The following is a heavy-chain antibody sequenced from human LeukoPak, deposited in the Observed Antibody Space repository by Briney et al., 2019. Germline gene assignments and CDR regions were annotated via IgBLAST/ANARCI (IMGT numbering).Heavy chain of an antibody. CDR1: GFTLSSYA. D-gene: IGHD2-21*02. CDR3: AKDSKYCGGDCYSWFEP. J-gene: IGHJ5*02. Sequence: GGSLRLSCAASGFTLSSYAMSWVRQAPGKGLEWVSAISVSGNTYHADSVKGRFTISRDSSKNTLYLQMNRLRAEDAAVYYCAKDSKYCGGDCYSWFEPWGQGTLVTVSS. CDR2: ISVSGNT. V-gene: IGHV3-23*01.